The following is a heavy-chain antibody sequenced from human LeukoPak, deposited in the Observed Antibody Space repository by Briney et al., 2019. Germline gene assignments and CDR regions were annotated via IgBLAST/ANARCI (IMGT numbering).Heavy chain of an antibody. Sequence: ASVKVSCKVSGYTLTELSMHWVRQAPGKGLEWMGRFDREDGETIYAQKFQGRVTMTEDTSTDTAYMELSSLRSEDTAVYYCATRSYGSGSYLDIWGQGTMVTVSS. V-gene: IGHV1-24*01. CDR2: FDREDGET. D-gene: IGHD3-10*01. J-gene: IGHJ3*02. CDR3: ATRSYGSGSYLDI. CDR1: GYTLTELS.